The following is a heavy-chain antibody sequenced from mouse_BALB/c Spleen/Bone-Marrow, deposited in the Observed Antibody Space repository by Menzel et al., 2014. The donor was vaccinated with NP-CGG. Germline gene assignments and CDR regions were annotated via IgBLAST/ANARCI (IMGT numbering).Heavy chain of an antibody. CDR2: IHPSDSES. CDR1: GYTFTTYW. Sequence: QVQLQQPGAELVKPRAPVKLSCKASGYTFTTYWMNWVKQRPGRGLEWIGKIHPSDSESHYSQKFKDKATLTVDKSSSTAYTQLSSLTSEDSAVYFCARSYGNYDAMDSWGQGTSVTVSS. CDR3: ARSYGNYDAMDS. V-gene: IGHV1-69*02. J-gene: IGHJ4*01. D-gene: IGHD2-10*02.